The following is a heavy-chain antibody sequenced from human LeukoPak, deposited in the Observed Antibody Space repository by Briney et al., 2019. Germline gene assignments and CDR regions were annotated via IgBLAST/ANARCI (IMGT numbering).Heavy chain of an antibody. CDR3: ARGIDY. J-gene: IGHJ4*02. V-gene: IGHV4-59*01. Sequence: SETLSLTCTVSGGSISFYYWSWIRQPPGKGLEWIGYIYYSGSTNYNPPLKSRVTISVDTSKNHFSLKLTSVTAADTAVYYCARGIDYWGQGTLVTVSS. CDR2: IYYSGST. CDR1: GGSISFYY.